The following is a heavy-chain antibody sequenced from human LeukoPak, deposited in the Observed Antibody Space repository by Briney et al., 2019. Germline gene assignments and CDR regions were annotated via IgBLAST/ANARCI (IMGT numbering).Heavy chain of an antibody. V-gene: IGHV5-51*01. CDR2: IYPGDSDT. CDR1: GYRFTSYW. J-gene: IGHJ4*02. Sequence: GESLKISCKGSGYRFTSYWIGWVRQMPGKGLEWMGIIYPGDSDTRNSPSFQRQVTISADKSISTAYLQWSSLKASDTAMYYCARRMNYDILTGKYYFDYWGQGTLVTVSS. D-gene: IGHD3-9*01. CDR3: ARRMNYDILTGKYYFDY.